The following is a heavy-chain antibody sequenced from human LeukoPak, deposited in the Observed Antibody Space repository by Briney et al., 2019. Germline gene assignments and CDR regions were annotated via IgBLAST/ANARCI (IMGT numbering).Heavy chain of an antibody. CDR1: GFTLSNYA. V-gene: IGHV3-23*01. Sequence: GGSLRLSCAASGFTLSNYAMSWVRQAPGKGLEWVSTISISGGSTYYADSLKGRFIISRDSSKNTLYLQMNSLRAEDTAMYYCAKVVGDPSHWGQGTLVTVSS. D-gene: IGHD1-26*01. CDR2: ISISGGST. J-gene: IGHJ4*02. CDR3: AKVVGDPSH.